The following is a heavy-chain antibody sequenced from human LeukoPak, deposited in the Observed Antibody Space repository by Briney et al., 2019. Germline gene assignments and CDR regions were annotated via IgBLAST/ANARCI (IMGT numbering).Heavy chain of an antibody. Sequence: PGGSLRLSCAASGFTFSSYWMSWVRQAPGKGLEWVANIKQDGSEKYYVDSVKGRFTISRDNAKNSLYLLMNSLRAEDTALYYCARGIYYYDSSGYFGFDYWGQGTLVTVSS. CDR3: ARGIYYYDSSGYFGFDY. CDR1: GFTFSSYW. J-gene: IGHJ4*02. CDR2: IKQDGSEK. D-gene: IGHD3-22*01. V-gene: IGHV3-7*01.